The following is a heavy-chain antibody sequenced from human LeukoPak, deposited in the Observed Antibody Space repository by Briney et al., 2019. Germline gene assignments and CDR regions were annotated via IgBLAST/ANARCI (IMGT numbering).Heavy chain of an antibody. J-gene: IGHJ6*04. Sequence: SETLSLTCTVSGGSISSYYWSWIRQPPGKGLEWIGYIYYSGSTNYNPSLKSRVTISVDTSKNRFSLKLSSVTAAGTAVYYCARAFGSGSYYTYDYYYYGMDVWGKGTTVTVSS. CDR2: IYYSGST. D-gene: IGHD3-10*01. CDR3: ARAFGSGSYYTYDYYYYGMDV. CDR1: GGSISSYY. V-gene: IGHV4-59*01.